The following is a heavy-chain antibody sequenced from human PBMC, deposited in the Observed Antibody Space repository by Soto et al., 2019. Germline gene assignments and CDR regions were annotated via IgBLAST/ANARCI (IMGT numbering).Heavy chain of an antibody. CDR3: ERQYGYNYNVVPYYLGVDV. CDR1: GNSFTNYW. V-gene: IGHV5-51*01. Sequence: CESLKISCKGSGNSFTNYWIAWVRQMPGKGLEWMGIIYPGDSDTRYSPSFQGQVTISADKSITTAYLQWSSLKASDTAMYYCERQYGYNYNVVPYYLGVDVWGQGTTVTVSS. CDR2: IYPGDSDT. D-gene: IGHD5-12*01. J-gene: IGHJ6*02.